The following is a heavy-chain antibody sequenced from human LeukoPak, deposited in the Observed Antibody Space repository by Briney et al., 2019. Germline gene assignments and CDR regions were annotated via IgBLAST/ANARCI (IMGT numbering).Heavy chain of an antibody. D-gene: IGHD3-22*01. Sequence: SETLSLTCTVSGGSISSYYWSWIRQPPGKGLEWIGYIYHSGSTYYNPSLKSRVTISVDGSKNQFSLKLSSVTAADTAVYYCARATYYYDSSGFIYYFDYWGQGTLVTVSS. V-gene: IGHV4-59*12. CDR2: IYHSGST. CDR1: GGSISSYY. CDR3: ARATYYYDSSGFIYYFDY. J-gene: IGHJ4*02.